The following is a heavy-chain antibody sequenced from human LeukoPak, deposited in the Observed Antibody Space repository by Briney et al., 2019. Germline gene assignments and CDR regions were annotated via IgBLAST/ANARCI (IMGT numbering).Heavy chain of an antibody. Sequence: TGGSLRLSCAASGFTFNTYGMHWVRQVPGKGLEWVAFIRYDGNNKYYADSVKGRFTISRDNSKNTLYLQMNSLRVEDTAVYHCAKDSSSWLIDYWGRGTLVTVSS. CDR1: GFTFNTYG. CDR3: AKDSSSWLIDY. CDR2: IRYDGNNK. V-gene: IGHV3-30*02. J-gene: IGHJ4*02. D-gene: IGHD6-13*01.